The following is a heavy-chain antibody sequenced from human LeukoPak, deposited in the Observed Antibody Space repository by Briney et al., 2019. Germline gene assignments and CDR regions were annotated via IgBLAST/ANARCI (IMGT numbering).Heavy chain of an antibody. CDR1: GGTFSSYG. D-gene: IGHD2-15*01. CDR2: ISAYNGNT. Sequence: ASVKVSCKASGGTFSSYGISWVRQAPGQGLEWMGWISAYNGNTNYAQKLQGRVTMTTDTSTSTAYMELRSLRSDDTAVYYCARDRYCSGGSCWDYWGQGTLVTVSS. CDR3: ARDRYCSGGSCWDY. V-gene: IGHV1-18*01. J-gene: IGHJ4*02.